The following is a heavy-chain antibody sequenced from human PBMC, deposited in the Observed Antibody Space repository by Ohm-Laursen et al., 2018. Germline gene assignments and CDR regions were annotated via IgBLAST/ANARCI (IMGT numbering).Heavy chain of an antibody. CDR3: ARVWDDYFDY. J-gene: IGHJ4*02. CDR1: GGSISSYY. D-gene: IGHD3-16*01. V-gene: IGHV4-59*01. CDR2: IYYSGST. Sequence: PPGTLSLTCTVSGGSISSYYWSWIRQPPGKGLEWIGYIYYSGSTNYNPSLKSRVTISVDTSKNQFSLKLSSVTAADTAVYYCARVWDDYFDYWGQGTLVTVSS.